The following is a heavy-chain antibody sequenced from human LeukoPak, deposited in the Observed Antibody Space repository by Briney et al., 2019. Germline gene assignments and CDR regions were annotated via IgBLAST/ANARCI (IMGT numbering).Heavy chain of an antibody. J-gene: IGHJ4*02. D-gene: IGHD3-22*01. Sequence: GGSLRLSCAASGFTVSSNYMSWVRQAPGKGLEWVSVIYSGGSTYYADSVKGRFTISRDNPKNTLYLQMNSLRAEDTAVYYCARVSLYYYDSSGYSDPWGQGTLVTVSS. V-gene: IGHV3-66*01. CDR2: IYSGGST. CDR3: ARVSLYYYDSSGYSDP. CDR1: GFTVSSNY.